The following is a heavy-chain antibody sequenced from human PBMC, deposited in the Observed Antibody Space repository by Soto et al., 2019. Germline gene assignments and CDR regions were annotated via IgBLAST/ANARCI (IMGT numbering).Heavy chain of an antibody. CDR2: ISYDGSNK. J-gene: IGHJ4*02. V-gene: IGHV3-30*18. CDR3: AKGYIYSVCDY. Sequence: QVQLVESGGGVVQPGRSLRLSCAASGLTFSSYGMHWVRQAPGKGLEWVAVISYDGSNKYYADSVKGRFIISRDNSKNTLDLQMNSLRAEDTAVYHCAKGYIYSVCDYWGQGTLVTVSS. D-gene: IGHD5-18*01. CDR1: GLTFSSYG.